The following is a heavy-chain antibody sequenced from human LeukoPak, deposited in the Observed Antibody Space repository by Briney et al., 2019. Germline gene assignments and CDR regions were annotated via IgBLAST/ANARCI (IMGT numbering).Heavy chain of an antibody. D-gene: IGHD4-17*01. CDR3: ARESHGDSVDY. J-gene: IGHJ4*02. Sequence: GGSLRLSCAASGFTFSSSAMSWGRQAPGKGLEWVANIKQEGSEKYYVDSVKGRFTISKDNAKNSLYLQMNSLRAEDTAVYYCARESHGDSVDYWGQGTLVTVSS. V-gene: IGHV3-7*01. CDR2: IKQEGSEK. CDR1: GFTFSSSA.